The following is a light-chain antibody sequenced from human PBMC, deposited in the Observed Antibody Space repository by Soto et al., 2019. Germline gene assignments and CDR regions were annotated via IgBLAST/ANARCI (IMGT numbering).Light chain of an antibody. V-gene: IGLV2-14*01. CDR3: SSYTTSSTYV. CDR2: DVS. J-gene: IGLJ1*01. CDR1: SSDVGSYNY. Sequence: QSVLTQPASVSGSPGQSITISCTGTSSDVGSYNYVSWYQQHPGKAPKVMIYDVSNRPSGVSYRFSGSKSGNTASLTISGLHAEDEADYYCSSYTTSSTYVSGTGTKVTVL.